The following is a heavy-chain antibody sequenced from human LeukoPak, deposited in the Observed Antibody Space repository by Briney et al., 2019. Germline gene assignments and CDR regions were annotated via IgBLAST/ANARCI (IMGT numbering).Heavy chain of an antibody. CDR1: GDSVSSNSAA. J-gene: IGHJ4*02. D-gene: IGHD4-23*01. V-gene: IGHV6-1*01. Sequence: SQTLSLTCAISGDSVSSNSAAWNWIRQSPSRGFEWLGRTYFRSKWYNDYAASVKSRVTVSPDTSKNHFSLQLSSVTLEDTAVYYCARTYGGNCDHWGQGTLVTVSS. CDR2: TYFRSKWYN. CDR3: ARTYGGNCDH.